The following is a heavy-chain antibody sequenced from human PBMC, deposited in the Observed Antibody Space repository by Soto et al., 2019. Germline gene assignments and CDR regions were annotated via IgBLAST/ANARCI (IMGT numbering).Heavy chain of an antibody. D-gene: IGHD1-26*01. CDR3: VRLIGNSWLDF. Sequence: SQTLSLTCAISGDSVPSSSVTWNWIRQSPSRGLEWLGRTYYRSKWYNDYAESVKSRITVNPDTSKNQFSLHLNSVTPEDTAVYYCVRLIGNSWLDFWGQGTLVTAPQ. V-gene: IGHV6-1*01. CDR1: GDSVPSSSVT. J-gene: IGHJ5*01. CDR2: TYYRSKWYN.